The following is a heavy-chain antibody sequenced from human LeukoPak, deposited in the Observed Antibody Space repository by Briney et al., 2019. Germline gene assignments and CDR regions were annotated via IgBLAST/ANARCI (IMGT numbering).Heavy chain of an antibody. D-gene: IGHD5-12*01. V-gene: IGHV3-7*03. CDR3: ARESGSGYDYHY. Sequence: GGSLRLSCAASGFTFSRHWMTWVRQAPGKGLEWVANIKQDGSEKYYVDSVKGRFTISRDNAKNSLYLQMNSLRAEDTAVYYCARESGSGYDYHYWGQGTLVTVSS. CDR2: IKQDGSEK. J-gene: IGHJ4*02. CDR1: GFTFSRHW.